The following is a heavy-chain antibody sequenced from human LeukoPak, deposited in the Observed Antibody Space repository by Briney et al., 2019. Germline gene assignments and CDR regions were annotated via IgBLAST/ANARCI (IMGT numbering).Heavy chain of an antibody. CDR1: GFPFDRYW. D-gene: IGHD2-2*01. Sequence: PGGSLRLSCVASGFPFDRYWMSWVRQAPGKGLEWVSAISGSGGSTYYADSVKGRFTISRDNSKNTLYLQMNSLRAEDTALYYCAKDCTSTNCYVDYWGQGTLVTVSS. J-gene: IGHJ4*02. V-gene: IGHV3-23*01. CDR2: ISGSGGST. CDR3: AKDCTSTNCYVDY.